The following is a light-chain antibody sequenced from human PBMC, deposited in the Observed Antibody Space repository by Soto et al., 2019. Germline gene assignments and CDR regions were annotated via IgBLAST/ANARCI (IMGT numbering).Light chain of an antibody. CDR3: QQTYSTFNS. CDR2: TAS. CDR1: RRIRTY. J-gene: IGKJ2*03. V-gene: IGKV1-39*01. Sequence: DIQVTQSPSSLSASVGDRVTITCRASRRIRTYLNWYQQRPGKPPKLLIQTASTLQGGVPSRFSGSGSGTDFTLTISSLQPEDFATYYCQQTYSTFNSFGQGTKLEIK.